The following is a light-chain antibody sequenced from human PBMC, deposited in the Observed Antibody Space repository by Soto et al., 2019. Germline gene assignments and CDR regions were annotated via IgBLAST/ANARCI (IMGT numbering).Light chain of an antibody. Sequence: DIQLTQSPSVLSASVGDTVTITCRASQALSNYLAWYQQKPGKALDLLIYSASTLQSGVPSRFSGSGSETEFSLTIRALQPEDFATYYCQQLSRYPLTFGGGTKVDIK. CDR1: QALSNY. CDR2: SAS. J-gene: IGKJ4*01. CDR3: QQLSRYPLT. V-gene: IGKV1-9*01.